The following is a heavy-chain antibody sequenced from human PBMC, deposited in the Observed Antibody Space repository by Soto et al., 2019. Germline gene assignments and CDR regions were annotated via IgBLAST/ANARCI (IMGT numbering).Heavy chain of an antibody. V-gene: IGHV3-23*01. J-gene: IGHJ4*02. CDR1: GFTFSSYA. CDR2: ISGSGGST. Sequence: GGSLRLSCAASGFTFSSYAMSWVRQAPGKGLEWVSAISGSGGSTYYADSVKGRFTISRDNSKNTLYLQMNSLRAEDTAVYYCAGPPPFGGVIASNFDYWGQGTLVTVSS. D-gene: IGHD3-16*02. CDR3: AGPPPFGGVIASNFDY.